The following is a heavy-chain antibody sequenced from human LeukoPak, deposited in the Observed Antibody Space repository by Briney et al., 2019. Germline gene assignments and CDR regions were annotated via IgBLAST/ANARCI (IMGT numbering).Heavy chain of an antibody. D-gene: IGHD4-17*01. CDR2: ISGSGGST. CDR3: AKDIGYGDYGGFDY. J-gene: IGHJ4*02. CDR1: GFTFSSYV. V-gene: IGHV3-23*01. Sequence: GGSLRLSCAASGFTFSSYVMTWVRQAPGKGLEWVSAISGSGGSTYYADSVKGRFTISRDNSKNTLYLQMNSLRAEDTAVYYCAKDIGYGDYGGFDYWGQGTLVTVSS.